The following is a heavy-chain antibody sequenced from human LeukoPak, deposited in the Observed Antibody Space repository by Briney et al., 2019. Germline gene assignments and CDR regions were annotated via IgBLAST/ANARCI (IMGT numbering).Heavy chain of an antibody. D-gene: IGHD5-24*01. CDR2: IRSKANSYAT. J-gene: IGHJ4*02. CDR1: GFTFSGSA. V-gene: IGHV3-73*01. Sequence: PGGSLRLSCAASGFTFSGSAMHWVRQASGKGLEWVGRIRSKANSYATAYAASVKGRFTISRDDSKNTAYLQMNSLKTEDTAVYYCTRLSDGYSKERWYYFDYWGQGTLVTVSS. CDR3: TRLSDGYSKERWYYFDY.